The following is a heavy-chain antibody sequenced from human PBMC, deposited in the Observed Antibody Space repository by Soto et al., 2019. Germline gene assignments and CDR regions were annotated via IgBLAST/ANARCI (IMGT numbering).Heavy chain of an antibody. CDR3: ARDVVVPAAIGGYDYYYYYGMDV. CDR2: IIPIFGTA. Sequence: SVKVSCKASGGTFSSYAISWVRQAPGQGLEWMGGIIPIFGTANYAQKFQGRVTITADESTSTAYMELSSLRSDDTAVYYCARDVVVPAAIGGYDYYYYYGMDVWGQGTTVTVSS. J-gene: IGHJ6*02. D-gene: IGHD2-2*01. CDR1: GGTFSSYA. V-gene: IGHV1-69*13.